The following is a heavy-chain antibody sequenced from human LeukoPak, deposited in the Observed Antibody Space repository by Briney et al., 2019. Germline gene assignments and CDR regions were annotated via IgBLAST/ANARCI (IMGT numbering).Heavy chain of an antibody. D-gene: IGHD3-10*01. Sequence: SETLSLTCIVSGYSINRGYYWGWIRQPPGKGLEWIGSIYHSGSTNYNPSLKSRVTISVDTSKNQFSLKLSSVTAADTAVYYCARSLYGSGSYYNWFDPWGQGTLVTVSS. V-gene: IGHV4-38-2*02. CDR3: ARSLYGSGSYYNWFDP. CDR2: IYHSGST. CDR1: GYSINRGYY. J-gene: IGHJ5*02.